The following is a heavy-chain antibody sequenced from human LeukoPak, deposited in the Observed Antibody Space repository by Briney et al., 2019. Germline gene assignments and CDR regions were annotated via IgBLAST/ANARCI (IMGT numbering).Heavy chain of an antibody. V-gene: IGHV4-4*07. J-gene: IGHJ5*02. Sequence: PSETLSLTCTVSGGSIRSYYWSWIRQPAGKGLESIGRIYSSGTTNYNPSLKSRVTMSVDMSKNQFSLKLSSVIAADTAVYYCARDVDPWGQGTLVTVSS. CDR3: ARDVDP. CDR1: GGSIRSYY. CDR2: IYSSGTT.